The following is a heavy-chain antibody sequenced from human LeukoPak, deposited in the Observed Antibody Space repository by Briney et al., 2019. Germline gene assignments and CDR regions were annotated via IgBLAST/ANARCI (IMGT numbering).Heavy chain of an antibody. CDR1: GFSFSSYW. J-gene: IGHJ6*02. CDR2: IKQDGSEK. D-gene: IGHD3-10*01. V-gene: IGHV3-7*01. Sequence: GESLRLSCAASGFSFSSYWMSWVRQAPGKGLEWVANIKQDGSEKYYVDSVKGRFTISRDNAKNSLYLQMNSLRAEDTAVYYCARDKNWYYGSGSYYTQYYYYYGMDVWGQGTTVTVSS. CDR3: ARDKNWYYGSGSYYTQYYYYYGMDV.